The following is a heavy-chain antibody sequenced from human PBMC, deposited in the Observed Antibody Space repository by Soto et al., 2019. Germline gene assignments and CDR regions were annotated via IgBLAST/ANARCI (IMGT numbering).Heavy chain of an antibody. D-gene: IGHD6-19*01. J-gene: IGHJ5*01. CDR3: ARRVAVSGTDWFDS. CDR1: GYRFTTYW. CDR2: IYPSGSDS. Sequence: PGESLKISCQGSGYRFTTYWIAWVRQMPGKGLEWMGVIYPSGSDSRYSPSFQGQVTISADKSITTAYLQWSSLKASDTAMYYCARRVAVSGTDWFDSWGQGTLVTVSS. V-gene: IGHV5-51*01.